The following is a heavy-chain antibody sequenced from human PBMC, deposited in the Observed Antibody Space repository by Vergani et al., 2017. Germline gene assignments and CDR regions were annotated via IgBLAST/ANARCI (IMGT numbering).Heavy chain of an antibody. V-gene: IGHV4-30-4*01. J-gene: IGHJ4*02. D-gene: IGHD3-22*01. Sequence: QVQLQESGPGLVKPSQTLSLTCTVSGGSISSGDYYWSWIRQPPGKGLEWIGYIYYSGSTYYNPSLKSRVTISVDTSKNQFSLKLSSVTASDTAVYYCARQVHYYDSSGYYYRYFDYWGQGTLVTVSS. CDR1: GGSISSGDYY. CDR2: IYYSGST. CDR3: ARQVHYYDSSGYYYRYFDY.